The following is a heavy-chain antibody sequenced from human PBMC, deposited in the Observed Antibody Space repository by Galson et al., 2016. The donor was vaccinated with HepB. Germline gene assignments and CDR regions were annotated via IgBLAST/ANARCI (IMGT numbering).Heavy chain of an antibody. Sequence: FLRLSCASSGFTFSDFGMHWVRQAPGKGLEWVALIWYDGSNKHYADSVKGRFPISRDNSKNTLYLQMDSLTAEDTAVYYCARFGGSLGMDVWGQGTTVTVSS. V-gene: IGHV3-33*01. D-gene: IGHD2-15*01. J-gene: IGHJ6*02. CDR3: ARFGGSLGMDV. CDR1: GFTFSDFG. CDR2: IWYDGSNK.